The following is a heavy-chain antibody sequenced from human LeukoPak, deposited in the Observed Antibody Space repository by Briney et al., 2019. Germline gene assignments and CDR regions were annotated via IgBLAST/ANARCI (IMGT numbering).Heavy chain of an antibody. Sequence: GASVRVSCKASGGTFSSYAISWVRQAPGQGLEWMGWISAYNGNTNYAQKLQGRVTMTTDTSTSTAYMELRSLRSDDTAVYYCAKVHCISTNCNHIWTYFDYWGQGTLVTVSS. V-gene: IGHV1-18*01. J-gene: IGHJ4*02. CDR2: ISAYNGNT. CDR1: GGTFSSYA. D-gene: IGHD2-2*01. CDR3: AKVHCISTNCNHIWTYFDY.